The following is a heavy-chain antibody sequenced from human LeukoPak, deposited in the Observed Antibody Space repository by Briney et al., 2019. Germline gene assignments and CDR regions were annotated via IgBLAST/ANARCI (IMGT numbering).Heavy chain of an antibody. Sequence: GGSLRLSCAASGFTFSGSAMHWVRQASGKGLEWVGRIRCKANSYATAYAASVKGRFTISRDDSKNTAYLQMNSLKTGDTAVYYCTRSISPGYSSGWYFGEFDYWGQGTLVTVSS. CDR1: GFTFSGSA. CDR3: TRSISPGYSSGWYFGEFDY. J-gene: IGHJ4*02. CDR2: IRCKANSYAT. D-gene: IGHD6-19*01. V-gene: IGHV3-73*01.